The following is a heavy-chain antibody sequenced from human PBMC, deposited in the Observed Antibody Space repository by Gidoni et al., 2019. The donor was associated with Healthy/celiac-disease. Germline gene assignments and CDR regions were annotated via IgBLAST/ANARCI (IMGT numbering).Heavy chain of an antibody. CDR1: GGTFSSYA. CDR2: IIPIFGTA. CDR3: ARAIRGYSGYDAQGGYYYGMDV. V-gene: IGHV1-69*01. D-gene: IGHD5-12*01. J-gene: IGHJ6*02. Sequence: QVQLVQSGAEVKKPGSSVTVSCKASGGTFSSYAISWVRQAPGQGLEWLGGIIPIFGTANYAQKFQGRVTITADESTSTAYMELSSLRSEDTAVYYCARAIRGYSGYDAQGGYYYGMDVWGQGTTVTVSS.